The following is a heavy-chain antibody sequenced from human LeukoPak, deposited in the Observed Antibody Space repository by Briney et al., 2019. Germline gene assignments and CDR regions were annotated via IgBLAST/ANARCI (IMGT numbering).Heavy chain of an antibody. D-gene: IGHD1-26*01. J-gene: IGHJ5*02. Sequence: GGSLRLSCTVSGFTVSSNSMSWVRQAPGKGLEWVSFIYSDNTHYSDSVKGRFTISRDNSKNTLYLQMNSLRAEDTAVYYCARFVVGASNWFDPWGQGTLVTVSS. V-gene: IGHV3-53*01. CDR3: ARFVVGASNWFDP. CDR2: IYSDNT. CDR1: GFTVSSNS.